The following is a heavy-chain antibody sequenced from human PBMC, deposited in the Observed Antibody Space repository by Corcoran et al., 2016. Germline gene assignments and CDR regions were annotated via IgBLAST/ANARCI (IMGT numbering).Heavy chain of an antibody. CDR1: GFTFSSYS. V-gene: IGHV3-48*02. CDR2: ISSSSSTI. Sequence: EVQLVESGGGLVQPGGSLRLSCAASGFTFSSYSMNWVRQAPGKGLEWVSYISSSSSTIYYADSVKGRFTISRDNAKNSLYLQMNSLRDEDPAVDDWARAPNCGSSFDDWGQGTLVTVSS. CDR3: ARAPNCGSSFDD. J-gene: IGHJ4*02. D-gene: IGHD1-1*01.